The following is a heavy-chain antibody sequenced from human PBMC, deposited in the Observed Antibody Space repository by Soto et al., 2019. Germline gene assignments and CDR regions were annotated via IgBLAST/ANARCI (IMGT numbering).Heavy chain of an antibody. CDR1: GGSINSGAYS. V-gene: IGHV4-30-2*01. J-gene: IGHJ4*02. CDR3: ARGALRWSTSWAFDY. D-gene: IGHD2-15*01. CDR2: IYHSGGT. Sequence: PSETLSLTCAVSGGSINSGAYSWSWIRQPPGKGLEWIGYIYHSGGTYYNPSLKSRVTISVDRSKNQFSLNLSSVTAADTAMYYCARGALRWSTSWAFDYWGQGTLVTVS.